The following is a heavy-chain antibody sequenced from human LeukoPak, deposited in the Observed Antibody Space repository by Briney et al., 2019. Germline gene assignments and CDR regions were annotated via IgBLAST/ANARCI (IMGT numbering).Heavy chain of an antibody. Sequence: SQTLSLTCAVSGDSFSSKSAAWDWHRQSPARGLEWLGMTYYRSKWYSAYAVSVKSRITINPDTSKNQFSLQLKSVTPEDTAVYYCARGPGTLHYWGQGTLVTVSS. D-gene: IGHD1/OR15-1a*01. CDR1: GDSFSSKSAA. J-gene: IGHJ4*02. CDR2: TYYRSKWYS. CDR3: ARGPGTLHY. V-gene: IGHV6-1*01.